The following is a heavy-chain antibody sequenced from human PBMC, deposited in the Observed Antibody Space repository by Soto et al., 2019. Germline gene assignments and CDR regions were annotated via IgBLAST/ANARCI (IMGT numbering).Heavy chain of an antibody. Sequence: GGSLRLSCAASGFTFSSYWMHWVRQAPGKGLVWVSRINSDGSSTSYADSVKGRFTISRDNAKNTLYLQMNSLRAEDTAVYYCARDPYCSSTSCYAAFDIWGQGTMVTVS. V-gene: IGHV3-74*01. CDR2: INSDGSST. J-gene: IGHJ3*02. CDR1: GFTFSSYW. D-gene: IGHD2-2*01. CDR3: ARDPYCSSTSCYAAFDI.